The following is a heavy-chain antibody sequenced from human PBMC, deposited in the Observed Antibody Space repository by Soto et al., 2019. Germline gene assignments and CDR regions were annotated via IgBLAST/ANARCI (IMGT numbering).Heavy chain of an antibody. V-gene: IGHV1-46*01. Sequence: ASVKVSCKASGYTFTSYYMHWVRQAPGQGLEWMGIINPSGGSTSYAQKFQGRVTMTRDTSTSTVYMELSSLRSEDTAVYYCARSSKSGSYYHHYFDYWGQGTLVTVSS. D-gene: IGHD1-26*01. CDR3: ARSSKSGSYYHHYFDY. J-gene: IGHJ4*02. CDR1: GYTFTSYY. CDR2: INPSGGST.